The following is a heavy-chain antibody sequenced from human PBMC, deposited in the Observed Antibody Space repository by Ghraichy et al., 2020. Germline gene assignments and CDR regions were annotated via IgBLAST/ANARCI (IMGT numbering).Heavy chain of an antibody. V-gene: IGHV1-69*13. D-gene: IGHD3-22*01. CDR3: ASTRRGSSGYYPFGY. CDR2: IIPIFGTA. CDR1: GGTFSSYA. J-gene: IGHJ4*02. Sequence: SVKVSCKASGGTFSSYAISWVRQAPGQGLEWMGGIIPIFGTANYAQKFQGRVTITADESTSTAYMELSSLRSEDTAVYYCASTRRGSSGYYPFGYWGQGTLVTVSS.